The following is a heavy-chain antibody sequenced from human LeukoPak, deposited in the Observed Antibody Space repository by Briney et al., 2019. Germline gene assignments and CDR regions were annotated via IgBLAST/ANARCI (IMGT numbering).Heavy chain of an antibody. Sequence: GGSLRLSCAASGFTFSSYSMNWVRQAPGKGLEWVSSISSSSSYIYYADSVKGRFTISRDNAKNSLYLQMNSLRAEDTAVYYCARNSGSRLGASDYWGQGTLVTVSS. J-gene: IGHJ4*02. CDR1: GFTFSSYS. CDR2: ISSSSSYI. CDR3: ARNSGSRLGASDY. V-gene: IGHV3-21*01. D-gene: IGHD3-10*01.